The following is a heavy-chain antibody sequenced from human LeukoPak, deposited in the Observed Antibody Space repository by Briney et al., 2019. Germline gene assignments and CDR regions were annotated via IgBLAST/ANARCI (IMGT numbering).Heavy chain of an antibody. D-gene: IGHD3-10*01. CDR3: ARGPDASGIYRPGDY. V-gene: IGHV3-74*01. CDR1: GFTFSRHW. J-gene: IGHJ4*02. CDR2: INSDGSST. Sequence: PGRSLRLSCAASGFTFSRHWMHWVRQAPGKGLVWVSRINSDGSSTSYAESVKGRFTIPRDNANNILFLQMNSLRAEDTAVYYCARGPDASGIYRPGDYWGQGTLVTVSS.